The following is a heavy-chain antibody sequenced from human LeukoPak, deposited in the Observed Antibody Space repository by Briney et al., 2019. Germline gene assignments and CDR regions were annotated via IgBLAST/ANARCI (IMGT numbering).Heavy chain of an antibody. Sequence: SETLSLTCAVYGGSFSGYYWSWIRQPPGKGLEWIGEINHSGSTNYNPSLESRVTTSVDTSKNQFSLKLSSVTAADTAVYYCARGSRFLEWLYYYYYMDVWGKGTTVTVSS. J-gene: IGHJ6*03. D-gene: IGHD3-3*01. V-gene: IGHV4-34*01. CDR1: GGSFSGYY. CDR3: ARGSRFLEWLYYYYYMDV. CDR2: INHSGST.